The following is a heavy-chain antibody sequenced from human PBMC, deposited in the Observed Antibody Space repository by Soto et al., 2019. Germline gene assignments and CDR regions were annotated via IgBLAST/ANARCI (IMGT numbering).Heavy chain of an antibody. CDR1: GGTFSYDA. CDR3: ARGRYPRRDWFGLLDH. Sequence: QVQLVQSGAEVKKPGSSVKVSCKASGGTFSYDAISWVRQAPGQGLEWMGGIIPMFGTRIYAQKFRGRVPITADESTNTAYMELSSVRSEDTAVYYWARGRYPRRDWFGLLDHWGQGTLVTVSS. D-gene: IGHD3-10*01. V-gene: IGHV1-69*12. J-gene: IGHJ4*02. CDR2: IIPMFGTR.